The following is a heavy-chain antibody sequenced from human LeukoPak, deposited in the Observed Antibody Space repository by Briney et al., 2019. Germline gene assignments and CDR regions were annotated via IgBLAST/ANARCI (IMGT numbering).Heavy chain of an antibody. Sequence: TSETLSLTCTVSGVPLSNYYWHWIRQSPGRGVEWIGYIYYSGSTDYNPSLQSRVTSSVDTSKNQLSLELSSVTAADTAVYYCARGGVVGTMLRGINWFDPWGQGTLVAVSS. D-gene: IGHD3-10*01. CDR2: IYYSGST. J-gene: IGHJ5*02. V-gene: IGHV4-59*01. CDR1: GVPLSNYY. CDR3: ARGGVVGTMLRGINWFDP.